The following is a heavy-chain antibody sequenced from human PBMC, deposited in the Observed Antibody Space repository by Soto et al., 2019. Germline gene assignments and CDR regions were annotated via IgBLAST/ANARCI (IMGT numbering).Heavy chain of an antibody. Sequence: QVQLQESGPGLVKPSETLSLTCTVSGDTITSFSWNWIRQSAGKGLAWIGRISTTGNTHYNPSLESRVTMSLDTSKNQFSLKLTSVTAADTAVYYCEGESGENWSYEADWGQGTLVTGSS. V-gene: IGHV4-4*07. J-gene: IGHJ4*02. CDR1: GDTITSFS. D-gene: IGHD1-7*01. CDR3: EGESGENWSYEAD. CDR2: ISTTGNT.